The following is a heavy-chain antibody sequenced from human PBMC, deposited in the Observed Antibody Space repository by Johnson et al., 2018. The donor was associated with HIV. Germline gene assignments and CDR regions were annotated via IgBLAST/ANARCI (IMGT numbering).Heavy chain of an antibody. D-gene: IGHD3-22*01. CDR3: AKARRAYDSRGYYYAYDAFDL. Sequence: VQLVESGGGLVQPGGSLRLSCAASGFTFSSYAMSWVRQSPGKGLEWVSAVSGSGTGTYYADSVNGRVTISRDNSKSTLFFLMNSLRAEDTAVEYCAKARRAYDSRGYYYAYDAFDLWGQGTMVTVSS. J-gene: IGHJ3*01. CDR2: VSGSGTGT. V-gene: IGHV3-23*04. CDR1: GFTFSSYA.